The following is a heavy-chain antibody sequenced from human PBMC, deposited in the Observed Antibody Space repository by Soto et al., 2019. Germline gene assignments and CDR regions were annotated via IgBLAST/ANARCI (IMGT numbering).Heavy chain of an antibody. CDR2: ISYDGSNK. CDR1: GFTFSSYG. J-gene: IGHJ6*02. V-gene: IGHV3-30*18. Sequence: GGSLRLSCAASGFTFSSYGMHWVSQAPGKGLEWVAVISYDGSNKYYADSVKGRFTISRDNSKNTLYLQMNSLRAEDTAVYYCAKDIPPRITMVRGVIPYYYYGMDVWGQGTTVTVSS. D-gene: IGHD3-10*01. CDR3: AKDIPPRITMVRGVIPYYYYGMDV.